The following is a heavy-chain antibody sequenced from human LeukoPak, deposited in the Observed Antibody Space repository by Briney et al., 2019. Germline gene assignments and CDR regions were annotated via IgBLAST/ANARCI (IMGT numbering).Heavy chain of an antibody. CDR1: GYTFTDYG. CDR2: ISAYNGNT. D-gene: IGHD3-10*01. V-gene: IGHV1-18*01. CDR3: ARDSDSHLWFGSQDDEIIYYYYGMDV. J-gene: IGHJ6*02. Sequence: GASVKVSCKASGYTFTDYGITWVRQAPGQGLEWMGWISAYNGNTHYAQKFQGRVTMSTDTSTRTAYMDLRSLRSDDTAVYYCARDSDSHLWFGSQDDEIIYYYYGMDVWGQGTTVTVSS.